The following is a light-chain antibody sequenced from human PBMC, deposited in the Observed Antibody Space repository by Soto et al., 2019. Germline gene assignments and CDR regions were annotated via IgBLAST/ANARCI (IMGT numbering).Light chain of an antibody. V-gene: IGKV3-20*01. CDR2: GAS. CDR1: QSVSSSY. CDR3: QQYGSSPWT. J-gene: IGKJ1*01. Sequence: EIVLTQSPGTLSLSPGERATLSCRDSQSVSSSYLAWYQQKPGQAHRLLIYGASSRATGIPDRFSGSGSGTDFTLTISRLEPEDFAVYYCQQYGSSPWTFGQGNKVDIK.